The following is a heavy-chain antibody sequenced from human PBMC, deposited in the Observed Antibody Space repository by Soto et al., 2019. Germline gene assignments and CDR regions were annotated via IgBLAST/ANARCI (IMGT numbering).Heavy chain of an antibody. CDR3: ARAGGGYCSGGSCYSGYYYYGMDV. J-gene: IGHJ6*02. CDR2: IYYSGST. Sequence: SETLSLTCTVSGGSISSYYWSWIRQPPGKGLEWIGYIYYSGSTNYNPSLKSRVTISVDTSKNQFSLKLSSVTAADTAVYYCARAGGGYCSGGSCYSGYYYYGMDVWGQGTTVTVSS. D-gene: IGHD2-15*01. V-gene: IGHV4-59*01. CDR1: GGSISSYY.